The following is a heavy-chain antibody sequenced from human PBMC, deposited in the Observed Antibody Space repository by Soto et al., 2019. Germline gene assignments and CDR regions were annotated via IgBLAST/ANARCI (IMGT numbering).Heavy chain of an antibody. V-gene: IGHV5-51*01. D-gene: IGHD1-1*01. J-gene: IGHJ3*01. CDR3: VRGVHLTAADAFDV. Sequence: GEPLNISGKSYGYTFTTYWNSWVRQIPGKGLEWMGIIYAGDSDTRYSPSFQGQVTISVDESISTAYLQWSSLKASDTAMYYCVRGVHLTAADAFDVWGQGTMVTVSS. CDR2: IYAGDSDT. CDR1: GYTFTTYW.